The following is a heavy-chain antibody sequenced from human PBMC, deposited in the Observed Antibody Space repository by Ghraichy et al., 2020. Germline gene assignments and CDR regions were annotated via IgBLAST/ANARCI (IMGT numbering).Heavy chain of an antibody. V-gene: IGHV1-8*01. CDR2: MNPNSGNT. D-gene: IGHD1-14*01. CDR1: GYTFTSYD. J-gene: IGHJ6*02. Sequence: ASVKVSCKASGYTFTSYDINWVRQATGQGLEWMGWMNPNSGNTGYAQKFQGRVTMTRNTSISTAYMELSSLRSEDTAVYYCARDLTLPEYYGMDVWGQGTTVTASS. CDR3: ARDLTLPEYYGMDV.